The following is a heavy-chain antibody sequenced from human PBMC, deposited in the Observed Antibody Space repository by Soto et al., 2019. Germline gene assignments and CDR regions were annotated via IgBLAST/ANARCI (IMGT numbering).Heavy chain of an antibody. CDR3: AKGASYRMFDY. CDR1: EFTFSDYG. V-gene: IGHV3-30*18. Sequence: VGSLRLSCAASEFTFSDYGMHWVRQAPGKGLEWVAVISYEGTAKYYADSVKGRFTISIDNSKNTLFLQMNNLRSEDTAVYYCAKGASYRMFDYWGQGTLVTVSS. CDR2: ISYEGTAK. J-gene: IGHJ4*02. D-gene: IGHD1-26*01.